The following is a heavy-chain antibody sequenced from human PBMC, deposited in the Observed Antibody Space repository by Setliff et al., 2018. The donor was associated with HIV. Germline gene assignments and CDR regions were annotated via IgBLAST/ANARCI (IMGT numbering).Heavy chain of an antibody. CDR3: ARWVYNSAWSLDY. CDR1: GGSISNYF. CDR2: IYSSGRT. V-gene: IGHV4-4*08. D-gene: IGHD6-19*01. J-gene: IGHJ4*02. Sequence: SETLSLTCNVSGGSISNYFWSWIRQPPGKGLEWVGYIYSSGRTNYNPSLKSRVTMSVDTSKNQFSLKLTSVTAADTAMYFCARWVYNSAWSLDYWGQGTLVTVSS.